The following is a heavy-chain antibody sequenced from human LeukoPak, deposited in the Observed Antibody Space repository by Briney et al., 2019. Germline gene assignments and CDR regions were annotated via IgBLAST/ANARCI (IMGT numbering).Heavy chain of an antibody. V-gene: IGHV5-51*01. D-gene: IGHD6-25*01. CDR2: IYGDDSDT. CDR1: GYSFSNYW. J-gene: IGHJ4*02. CDR3: ARLSGSGGFDY. Sequence: GESLKISCKTSGYSFSNYWIAWVRRMPGKGLEWMGIIYGDDSDTRYSPSFEGQVTMSVDKAITTVYLQWSSLKASDSSIYFCARLSGSGGFDYWAQGTPVTVSS.